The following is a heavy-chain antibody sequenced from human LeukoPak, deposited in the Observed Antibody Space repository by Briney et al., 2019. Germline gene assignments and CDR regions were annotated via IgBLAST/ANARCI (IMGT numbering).Heavy chain of an antibody. Sequence: PSETLSLTCAVYGGSFSGYYWSWIRQPPGKGLEWIGEINHSGSTNYNPSLKSRVTISVDTSKNQFSLKLSSVTAADTAVYYCARGRPNYYFDYWGQGTLDTVSS. J-gene: IGHJ4*02. CDR2: INHSGST. CDR3: ARGRPNYYFDY. CDR1: GGSFSGYY. V-gene: IGHV4-34*01.